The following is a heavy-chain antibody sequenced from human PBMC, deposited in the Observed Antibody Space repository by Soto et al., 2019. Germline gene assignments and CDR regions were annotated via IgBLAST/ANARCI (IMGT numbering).Heavy chain of an antibody. D-gene: IGHD5-18*01. CDR1: GFTFSSYA. J-gene: IGHJ4*02. CDR3: AKIPPGYSYGYFYFDY. CDR2: ISGSGAST. Sequence: PGGSLRLSCAASGFTFSSYAMSWVRQAPGKGLEWVSAISGSGASTYYADSVKGRFTISRDNSKNTLYLQMNSLRAEDTAVYYCAKIPPGYSYGYFYFDYWGQGTLVTVSS. V-gene: IGHV3-23*01.